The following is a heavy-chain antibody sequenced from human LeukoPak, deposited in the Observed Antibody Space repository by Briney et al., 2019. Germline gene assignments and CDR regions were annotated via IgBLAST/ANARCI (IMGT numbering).Heavy chain of an antibody. CDR1: GFIFSNYA. D-gene: IGHD2-21*02. V-gene: IGHV3-23*01. Sequence: GGSLRLSCAASGFIFSNYAMSWVRQAPARGLEWVSSLRGDGETFYADSVKGRFTLSRDDSRNTVYLQLNNLRVEDTAVYYCAKDEVTLSDYWGQGTLVTVSS. CDR3: AKDEVTLSDY. J-gene: IGHJ4*02. CDR2: LRGDGET.